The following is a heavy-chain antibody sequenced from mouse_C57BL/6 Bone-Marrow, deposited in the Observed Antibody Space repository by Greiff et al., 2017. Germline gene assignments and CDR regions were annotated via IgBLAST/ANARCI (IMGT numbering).Heavy chain of an antibody. Sequence: QVQLQQPGAELVKPGASVKMSCKASGYTFTSYWITWVKQRPGQGLEWIGDIYPGSGSTNYNEKFKSKATLTVDTSSSTSYMQLSSLTSEDSAFYYCARPYYSNYWYFDVWGTGTTVTVSS. CDR3: ARPYYSNYWYFDV. CDR2: IYPGSGST. V-gene: IGHV1-55*01. J-gene: IGHJ1*03. CDR1: GYTFTSYW. D-gene: IGHD2-5*01.